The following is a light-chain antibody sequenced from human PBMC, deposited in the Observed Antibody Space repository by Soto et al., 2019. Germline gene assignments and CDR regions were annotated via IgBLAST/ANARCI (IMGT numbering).Light chain of an antibody. CDR1: QSIARF. CDR3: QQSHIAPYT. Sequence: DLQMTQSPSSLSAAVGDRVTITCRASQSIARFLNWYQQKPGEVPKLLIFGASYLRYGVPSRFSGSGSGTHFALTITSLQPEDFATYFCQQSHIAPYTFGQGTNL. V-gene: IGKV1-39*01. J-gene: IGKJ2*01. CDR2: GAS.